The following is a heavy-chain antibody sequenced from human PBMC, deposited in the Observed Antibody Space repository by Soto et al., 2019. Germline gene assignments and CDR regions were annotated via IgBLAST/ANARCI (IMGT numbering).Heavy chain of an antibody. Sequence: GGSLRLSCAASGFTFSSYAMSWVRQAPGKGLEWVSAISGSGGSTYYADSVKGRFTISRDNSKNTLYLQMNSLRAEDTAVYYCASSRLRFSYYYYGMDVWGQGTTVTVSS. D-gene: IGHD5-12*01. CDR2: ISGSGGST. V-gene: IGHV3-23*01. CDR1: GFTFSSYA. CDR3: ASSRLRFSYYYYGMDV. J-gene: IGHJ6*02.